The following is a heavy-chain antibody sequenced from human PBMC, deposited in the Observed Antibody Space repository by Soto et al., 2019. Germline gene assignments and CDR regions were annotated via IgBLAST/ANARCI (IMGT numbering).Heavy chain of an antibody. V-gene: IGHV3-33*01. CDR3: VRGGTVSFGS. D-gene: IGHD3-16*01. CDR2: IWFDGSQK. CDR1: GFIFDNHG. Sequence: QVQLVESGGRVVQPGRSLRLSCTASGFIFDNHGMHWVRQAPGKGLEWVAVIWFDGSQKYYTDSVKGRFTISRDDSKSTLYLQMINLTVDVTAMYFCVRGGTVSFGSWGQGTMVTVSS. J-gene: IGHJ5*01.